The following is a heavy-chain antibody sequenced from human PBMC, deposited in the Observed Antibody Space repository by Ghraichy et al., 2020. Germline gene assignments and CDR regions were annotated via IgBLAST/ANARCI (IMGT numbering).Heavy chain of an antibody. CDR1: GGSISSGGYY. CDR3: ARLGSNYGFWGLVFDY. Sequence: LSLTCTVSGGSISSGGYYWSWIRQHPGKGLEWIGYIYYSGSTYYNPSLKSRVTISVDTSKNQFSLKLSSVTAADTAVYYCARLGSNYGFWGLVFDYWGQGTLVTVSS. D-gene: IGHD4-11*01. J-gene: IGHJ4*02. V-gene: IGHV4-31*03. CDR2: IYYSGST.